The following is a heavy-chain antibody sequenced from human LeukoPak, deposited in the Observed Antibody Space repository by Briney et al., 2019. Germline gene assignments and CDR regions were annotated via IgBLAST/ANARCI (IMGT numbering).Heavy chain of an antibody. CDR1: GFTFSSYG. D-gene: IGHD6-19*01. CDR2: ISYDGSNK. V-gene: IGHV3-30*18. CDR3: AKDIFEYSSGWYFDY. Sequence: PGGSLRLSCAASGFTFSSYGMHWVRQAPGKGLEWVAVISYDGSNKYYADSVKGRFTISRDNSKNTLYLQMNSLRAEDTAVYHCAKDIFEYSSGWYFDYWGQGTLVTVSS. J-gene: IGHJ4*02.